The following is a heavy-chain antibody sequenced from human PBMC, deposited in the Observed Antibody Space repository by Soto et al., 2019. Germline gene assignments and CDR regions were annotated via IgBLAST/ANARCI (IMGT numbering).Heavy chain of an antibody. CDR3: ARDAGTMIVDLPIAFDC. J-gene: IGHJ4*02. CDR1: GGSISSGDYY. CDR2: IYYSGST. Sequence: SETLSLTCTVSGGSISSGDYYWSWIRQPPGKGLEWIGYIYYSGSTYYNPSLKSRVTISVDTSKNQFSLKLSSVTAADTAVYYFARDAGTMIVDLPIAFDCWGQGTLVTVSS. D-gene: IGHD3-22*01. V-gene: IGHV4-30-4*01.